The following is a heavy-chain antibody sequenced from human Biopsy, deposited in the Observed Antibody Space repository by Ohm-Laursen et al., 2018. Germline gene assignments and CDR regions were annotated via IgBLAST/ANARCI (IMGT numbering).Heavy chain of an antibody. V-gene: IGHV4-59*07. CDR3: ARLYRLDDYWNDDPPDAFDV. J-gene: IGHJ3*01. D-gene: IGHD1-1*01. CDR1: GGSITDDY. Sequence: SDTLSLTCTVSGGSITDDYWSWTRQSPGKGLEWIGFISKGGGTTYNPSLRGRVAISVDTSKNQFSLKLSSVTAAGTAIFFCARLYRLDDYWNDDPPDAFDVWGQGTRVTVSS. CDR2: ISKGGGT.